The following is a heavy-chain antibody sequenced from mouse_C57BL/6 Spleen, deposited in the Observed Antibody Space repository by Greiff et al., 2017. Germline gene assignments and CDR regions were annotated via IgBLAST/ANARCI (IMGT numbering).Heavy chain of an antibody. CDR2: INYDGSST. V-gene: IGHV5-16*01. D-gene: IGHD2-5*01. Sequence: VKLVESEGGLVQPGSSMKLSCTASGFTFSDYYMAWVRQVPEKGLEWVANINYDGSSTYYLDSLKSRFIISRDNAKNILYLQMSSLKSEDTATYYCAREISSNYYFDYWGQGTTLTVSS. J-gene: IGHJ2*01. CDR1: GFTFSDYY. CDR3: AREISSNYYFDY.